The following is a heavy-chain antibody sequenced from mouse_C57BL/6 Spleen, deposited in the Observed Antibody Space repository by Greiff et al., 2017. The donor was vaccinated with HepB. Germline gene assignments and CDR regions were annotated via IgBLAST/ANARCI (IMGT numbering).Heavy chain of an antibody. CDR3: SRWDYYDYSYYSMDY. J-gene: IGHJ4*01. Sequence: VQLQQSGPELVKPGASVKISCKASGYSFTDYNMNWVKQSNGKSLEWIGVINPNYGTTSYNQKFKGKATLTVDQSSSTAYMQLNSLTSEDSAVYYCSRWDYYDYSYYSMDYWGQGTSVTVSS. V-gene: IGHV1-39*01. CDR1: GYSFTDYN. D-gene: IGHD2-4*01. CDR2: INPNYGTT.